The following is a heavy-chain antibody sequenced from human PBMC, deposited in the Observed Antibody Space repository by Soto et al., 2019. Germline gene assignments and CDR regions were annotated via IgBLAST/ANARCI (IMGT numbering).Heavy chain of an antibody. J-gene: IGHJ5*02. CDR2: MNPDSGNT. Sequence: QVQLVQSGAEVQKPGASVKVSCKASGYTVTNYDIHWVRQATRQGLEWMGWMNPDSGNTGQSKQFQGRVTMTRDSSISTAYMEMSSLRSEDPAVYYCARGRFRRTWFDPWGQGTVVTVSS. CDR1: GYTVTNYD. D-gene: IGHD3-16*01. CDR3: ARGRFRRTWFDP. V-gene: IGHV1-8*01.